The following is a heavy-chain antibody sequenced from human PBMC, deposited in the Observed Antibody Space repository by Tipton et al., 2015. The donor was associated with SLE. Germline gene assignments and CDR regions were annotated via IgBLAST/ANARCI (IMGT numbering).Heavy chain of an antibody. D-gene: IGHD2-15*01. CDR1: SGSISSSSYY. Sequence: TLSLTCTVSSGSISSSSYYWGWIRQPPGKGLEWIGSIFYSGSTSYNPSLQSRVTISVDTSKNLFSLKLSSVTAADTAVYYCARQVTNRWHVVWFDPWGQGTLVTVSS. CDR2: IFYSGST. J-gene: IGHJ5*02. CDR3: ARQVTNRWHVVWFDP. V-gene: IGHV4-39*01.